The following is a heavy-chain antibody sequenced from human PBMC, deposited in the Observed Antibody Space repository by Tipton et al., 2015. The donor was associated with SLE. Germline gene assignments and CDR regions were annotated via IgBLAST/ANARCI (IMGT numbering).Heavy chain of an antibody. CDR2: IYTSGST. D-gene: IGHD6-13*01. V-gene: IGHV4-61*02. Sequence: TLSLTCTVSGGSLGSGSYYWSWIRQPAGKGLEWIWRIYTSGSTNYNPSLKSRVTLSVDTSKNQFSLKLSSVTAADTAVYYCARDTQQLDWDYYYYYYMDVWGKGTTVSVSS. CDR1: GGSLGSGSYY. J-gene: IGHJ6*03. CDR3: ARDTQQLDWDYYYYYYMDV.